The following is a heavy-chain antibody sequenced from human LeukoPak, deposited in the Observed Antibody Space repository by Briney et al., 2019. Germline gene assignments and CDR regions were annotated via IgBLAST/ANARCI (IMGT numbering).Heavy chain of an antibody. CDR3: ARELSKQLVALWY. D-gene: IGHD6-6*01. V-gene: IGHV1-2*02. CDR1: GYTFTGYY. Sequence: GASVKVSCKASGYTFTGYYMHWVRQAPGQGLEWMGWINPNSGGTNYAQKFQGRVTMTRDTSISTAYMELSRLRSDDTAVYYCARELSKQLVALWYWGQGTLVTVSS. CDR2: INPNSGGT. J-gene: IGHJ4*02.